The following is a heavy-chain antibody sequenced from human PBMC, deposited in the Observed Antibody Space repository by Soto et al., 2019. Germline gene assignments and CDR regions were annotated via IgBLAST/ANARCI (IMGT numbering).Heavy chain of an antibody. V-gene: IGHV1-46*01. D-gene: IGHD3-22*01. CDR1: GYTFTSYY. J-gene: IGHJ4*02. CDR2: INPSGGST. CDR3: ARVPGYYDSSGFIGFDS. Sequence: ASVKVSCKASGYTFTSYYMHWVRQAPGQGLEWMGIINPSGGSTSYAQKFQGRVTMTRDTSTSTVYMELSSLRSEDTATYYCARVPGYYDSSGFIGFDSWGQGTLVTVSS.